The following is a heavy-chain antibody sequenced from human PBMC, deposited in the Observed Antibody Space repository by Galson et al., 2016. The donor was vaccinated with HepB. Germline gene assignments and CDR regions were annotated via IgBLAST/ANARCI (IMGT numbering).Heavy chain of an antibody. CDR2: INPYNGNT. D-gene: IGHD3-3*01. V-gene: IGHV1-18*01. J-gene: IGHJ6*02. CDR1: GYTFSSYG. CDR3: VRGRDTLIRVLEWSYPKKNLDV. Sequence: SVKVSCKASGYTFSSYGISWVRQAHGQGLEWMGWINPYNGNTNYAQNVQGRITMTTDTSTSTAHMELRSLRSDDTAMYFCVRGRDTLIRVLEWSYPKKNLDVWGQGTTVIVSS.